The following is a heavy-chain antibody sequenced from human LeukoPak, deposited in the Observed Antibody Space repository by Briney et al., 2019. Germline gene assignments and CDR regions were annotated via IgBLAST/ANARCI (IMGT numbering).Heavy chain of an antibody. V-gene: IGHV3-48*01. J-gene: IGHJ6*03. CDR3: ARDPLGYCCSTSCYSPDYYMDV. CDR2: ITSSSSTI. Sequence: GGSLRLSCAASGFTFSSYSMNWVRQAPGKRLEWVSYITSSSSTIYYADSVKGRFTISRDNAKNSLYPQMNSLRAEDTAVYYCARDPLGYCCSTSCYSPDYYMDVWCNGTTVTVSS. CDR1: GFTFSSYS. D-gene: IGHD2-2*01.